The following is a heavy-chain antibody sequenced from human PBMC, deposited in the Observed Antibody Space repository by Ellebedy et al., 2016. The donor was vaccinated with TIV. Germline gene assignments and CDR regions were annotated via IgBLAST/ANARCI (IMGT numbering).Heavy chain of an antibody. CDR3: ARNWDYYDSSDYLGYDY. CDR1: GYTFTSYY. Sequence: ASVKVSCKASGYTFTSYYMHWVRQAPGQGLEWMGIINPSGGSTSYAQKFQGRVTMTRDTSTSTVYMELSSLRSEDTAVYYCARNWDYYDSSDYLGYDYWGQGTLVTVSS. D-gene: IGHD3-22*01. V-gene: IGHV1-46*01. CDR2: INPSGGST. J-gene: IGHJ4*02.